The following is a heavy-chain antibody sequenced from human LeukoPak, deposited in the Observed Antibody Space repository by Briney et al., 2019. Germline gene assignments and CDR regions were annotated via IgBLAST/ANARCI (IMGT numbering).Heavy chain of an antibody. CDR2: IDPSDSYT. CDR1: GYSFTSYW. Sequence: GESLKISCKGSGYSFTSYWISRVRQMPGKGLEWMGRIDPSDSYTNYSPSFQGHVTISADKSISTAYLQWSSLKASDTAMYYCASHSSGWSIWDYWGQGTLVTVSS. CDR3: ASHSSGWSIWDY. V-gene: IGHV5-10-1*01. J-gene: IGHJ4*02. D-gene: IGHD6-19*01.